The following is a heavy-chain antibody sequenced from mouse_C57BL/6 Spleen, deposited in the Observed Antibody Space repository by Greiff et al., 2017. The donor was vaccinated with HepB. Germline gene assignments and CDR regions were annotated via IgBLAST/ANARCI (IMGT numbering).Heavy chain of an antibody. CDR1: GYAFSSSW. D-gene: IGHD1-2*01. J-gene: IGHJ1*03. CDR3: AREGITTASWYFDV. CDR2: IYPGDGDT. V-gene: IGHV1-82*01. Sequence: VKLMESGPELVKPGASVKISCKASGYAFSSSWMNWVKQRPGKGLEWIGRIYPGDGDTNYNGKFKGKATLTADKSSSTAYMQRSSLTSEDSAVYFCAREGITTASWYFDVWGTGTTVTVSS.